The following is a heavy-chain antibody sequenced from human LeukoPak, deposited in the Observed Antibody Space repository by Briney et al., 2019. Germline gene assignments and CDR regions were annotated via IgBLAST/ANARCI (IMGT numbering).Heavy chain of an antibody. D-gene: IGHD2-21*01. J-gene: IGHJ4*02. V-gene: IGHV3-53*01. CDR1: GFSFSTYW. CDR2: IHSSGST. CDR3: ARSLFFDH. Sequence: GGSLRLSCAASGFSFSTYWMSWVRQTPGKGLEWVSIIHSSGSTFYADSVKGRFTVSRDDSKNTVYLQMNSLRAEDTAVYYCARSLFFDHWGQGTLVTVSS.